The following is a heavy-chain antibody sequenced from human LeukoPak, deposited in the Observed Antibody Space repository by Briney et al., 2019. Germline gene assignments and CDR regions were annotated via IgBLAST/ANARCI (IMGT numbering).Heavy chain of an antibody. J-gene: IGHJ6*03. D-gene: IGHD2-2*02. Sequence: SETLSLTCAVYGGSFSGYYWSWIRQPPGKGLEWIGEINHSGSTNYNPSLKSRVTISVDTSKNQFSLKLSSVTAADTAVYYCARGTRYRGYYYYMDVWGKGTTVTVSS. CDR2: INHSGST. CDR1: GGSFSGYY. CDR3: ARGTRYRGYYYYMDV. V-gene: IGHV4-34*01.